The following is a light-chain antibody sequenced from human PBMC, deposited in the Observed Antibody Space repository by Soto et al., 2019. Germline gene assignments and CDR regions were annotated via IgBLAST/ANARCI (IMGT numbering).Light chain of an antibody. Sequence: IQITHSPGTLSGSVVDRVTIVFRASQSVSTRLAWYQQKPGKAPKVLIYDASSWAGGVPSRFTGSGSGTEFTLTINSLQPDDFATYYCKQYSVYWTFGQGTKVDIK. CDR2: DAS. V-gene: IGKV1-5*02. CDR1: QSVSTR. CDR3: KQYSVYWT. J-gene: IGKJ1*01.